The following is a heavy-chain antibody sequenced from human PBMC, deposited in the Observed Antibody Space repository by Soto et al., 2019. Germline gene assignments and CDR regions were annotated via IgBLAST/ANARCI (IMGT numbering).Heavy chain of an antibody. J-gene: IGHJ4*02. CDR2: IRSKAYGGTT. Sequence: GGSLRLSCTASGFTFGDYAMSWFRQAPGKGLEWVGFIRSKAYGGTTEYAASVKGRFTISRDDSKSIAYLQMNSLKTEDTAVYYCTRVTLDFWSGQLLNFDYWGQGTLVTVSS. D-gene: IGHD3-3*01. CDR1: GFTFGDYA. CDR3: TRVTLDFWSGQLLNFDY. V-gene: IGHV3-49*03.